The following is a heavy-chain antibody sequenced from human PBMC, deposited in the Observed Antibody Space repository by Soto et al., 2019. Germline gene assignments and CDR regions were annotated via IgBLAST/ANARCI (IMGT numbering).Heavy chain of an antibody. V-gene: IGHV1-18*04. CDR1: GYTFTSYG. Sequence: ASVKVSCKASGYTFTSYGISWVRRAPGQGLEWMGWISAYNGNTNYAQKLQGRVTMTTDTSTSTAYMELRSLRSDDTAVYYCARVPAYGYCSSTSCSNWFDPWGQGTLVTVSS. CDR3: ARVPAYGYCSSTSCSNWFDP. CDR2: ISAYNGNT. D-gene: IGHD2-2*01. J-gene: IGHJ5*02.